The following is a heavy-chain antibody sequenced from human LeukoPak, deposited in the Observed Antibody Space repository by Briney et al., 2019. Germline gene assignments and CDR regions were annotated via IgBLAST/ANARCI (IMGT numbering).Heavy chain of an antibody. D-gene: IGHD5-12*01. Sequence: GGSLRLSCAASGFTFSSYWMHWVRQAPGKGLGWVSRINSDGRSTSYADYVKGRFTISRDNAKNTMYLQMNSPRAEDRAVYYCARARRGYSGYDGSHPGYWGQGTLVTVSS. J-gene: IGHJ4*02. V-gene: IGHV3-74*01. CDR3: ARARRGYSGYDGSHPGY. CDR2: INSDGRST. CDR1: GFTFSSYW.